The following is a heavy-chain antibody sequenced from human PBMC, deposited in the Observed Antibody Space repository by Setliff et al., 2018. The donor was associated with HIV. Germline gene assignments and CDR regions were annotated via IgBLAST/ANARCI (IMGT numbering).Heavy chain of an antibody. D-gene: IGHD6-13*01. Sequence: LSLTCAVSSYSISSGYYWGWIRQPPGKGLEWVAVIWYDGSNTHYADSVKGRFTISRDNSRNTLYLYMSSLRPDDTAVYYCARDPPLAAAGGPDAFDIWGQGTMVTVSS. V-gene: IGHV3-33*08. J-gene: IGHJ3*02. CDR3: ARDPPLAAAGGPDAFDI. CDR2: IWYDGSNT. CDR1: SYSISSGYY.